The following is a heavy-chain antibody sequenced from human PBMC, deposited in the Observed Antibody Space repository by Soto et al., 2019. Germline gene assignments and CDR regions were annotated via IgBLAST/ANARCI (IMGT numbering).Heavy chain of an antibody. J-gene: IGHJ3*02. Sequence: SVKVSCKASGGTFSSYAISWVRQAPGQGLEWMGGIIPIFGTANYAQKFQGRVTITADESTSTAYMELSSLRSEDTAVYYCAISITMVRDSIGAFDIWGQGTMVTVSS. V-gene: IGHV1-69*13. CDR1: GGTFSSYA. D-gene: IGHD3-10*01. CDR3: AISITMVRDSIGAFDI. CDR2: IIPIFGTA.